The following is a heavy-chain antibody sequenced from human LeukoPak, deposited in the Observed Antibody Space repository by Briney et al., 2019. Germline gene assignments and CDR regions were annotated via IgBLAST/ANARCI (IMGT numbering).Heavy chain of an antibody. J-gene: IGHJ4*02. CDR2: FFPGDSDT. V-gene: IGHV5-51*01. D-gene: IGHD1/OR15-1a*01. Sequence: GESLKISCKGSGYSFTTYWIGWVRQMPGKGLEWMGIFFPGDSDTTFSPSFEGQVTISADKSINTAYLQWSSLKASDTAIYYCATSESQTRSDYWGQGTLVTVSS. CDR3: ATSESQTRSDY. CDR1: GYSFTTYW.